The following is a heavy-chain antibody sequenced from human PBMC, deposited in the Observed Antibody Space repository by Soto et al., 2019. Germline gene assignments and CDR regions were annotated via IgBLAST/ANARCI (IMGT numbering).Heavy chain of an antibody. CDR3: ARGMGSGWPPNYYYGMDV. Sequence: SETLSLTCTVSGASISSDYWSWIRQPPGKGLEWIGYIYYSGSTNYNPSLKSRVTISADTSKDQFSLKLSSVTAADTAVYYCARGMGSGWPPNYYYGMDVWGQGTTVTVSS. CDR1: GASISSDY. D-gene: IGHD6-19*01. J-gene: IGHJ6*02. CDR2: IYYSGST. V-gene: IGHV4-59*01.